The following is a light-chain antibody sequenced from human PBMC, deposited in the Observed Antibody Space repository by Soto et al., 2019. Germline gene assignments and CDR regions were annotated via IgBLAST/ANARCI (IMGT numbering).Light chain of an antibody. CDR3: HQRSNWPTEST. Sequence: EIVLTQSPATLSLSPGERATLSCRASQSVSRYLAWYQQKPGQAPRLLIYDASNRATAIPAMFSGSGSGTVFTLTISSLEPEDFAVDYCHQRSNWPTESTFGPGTKVDIK. V-gene: IGKV3-11*01. CDR1: QSVSRY. CDR2: DAS. J-gene: IGKJ3*01.